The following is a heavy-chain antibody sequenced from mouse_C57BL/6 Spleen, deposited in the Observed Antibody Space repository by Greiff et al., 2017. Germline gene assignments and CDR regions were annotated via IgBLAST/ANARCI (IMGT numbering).Heavy chain of an antibody. CDR2: ISSGSSTI. J-gene: IGHJ2*01. V-gene: IGHV5-17*01. CDR1: GFTFSDYG. CDR3: ARPGYYYGSSLYYFDY. Sequence: EVKLVESGGGLVKPGGSLKLSCAASGFTFSDYGMHWVRQAPEKGLEWVAYISSGSSTIYYADTVKGRFTISRDNANNTLFLQMTSLRSEDTAMYYCARPGYYYGSSLYYFDYWGQGTTLTVSS. D-gene: IGHD1-1*01.